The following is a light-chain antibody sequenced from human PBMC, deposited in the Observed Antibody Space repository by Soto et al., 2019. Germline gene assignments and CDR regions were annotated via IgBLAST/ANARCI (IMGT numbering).Light chain of an antibody. Sequence: QSALTQPASVSGSPGQSITISCTGTSSDIGAFDLVSWYQQHPGKAPKVMIYDVNIRPSGVSSRFSGSKSGNTASLAISGLQAEDEADYYCSSYTTTSTRLFGIGTKVTVL. CDR2: DVN. CDR3: SSYTTTSTRL. J-gene: IGLJ1*01. CDR1: SSDIGAFDL. V-gene: IGLV2-14*01.